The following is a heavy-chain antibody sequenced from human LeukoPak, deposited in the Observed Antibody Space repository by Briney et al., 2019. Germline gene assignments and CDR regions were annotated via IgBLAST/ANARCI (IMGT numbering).Heavy chain of an antibody. CDR1: GGSISSYY. D-gene: IGHD3-10*01. CDR2: IYYSGST. V-gene: IGHV4-59*12. J-gene: IGHJ6*02. CDR3: ARDSDYYSYGMDV. Sequence: KPSETLSLTCTVSGGSISSYYWSWIRQPLGKGLEWIGYIYYSGSTNYNPSLKSRVTISVDTSKNQFSLKLSSVTAADTAVYYCARDSDYYSYGMDVWGQGTTVTVSS.